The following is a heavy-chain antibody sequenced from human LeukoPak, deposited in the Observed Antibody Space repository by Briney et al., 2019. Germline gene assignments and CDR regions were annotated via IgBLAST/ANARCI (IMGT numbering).Heavy chain of an antibody. CDR3: AKDRRPTYYSDSSGYYFRDAFNM. CDR2: ISRSSNYI. Sequence: GGSLRLSCSVSEFTFTTYDMTWVRQAPGEGLEWVSTISRSSNYIYYADSVKGRFTISRDNAKNSLYLQMNNLRAEDTAVYYCAKDRRPTYYSDSSGYYFRDAFNMWGQGTMVTVSS. J-gene: IGHJ3*02. D-gene: IGHD3-22*01. V-gene: IGHV3-21*04. CDR1: EFTFTTYD.